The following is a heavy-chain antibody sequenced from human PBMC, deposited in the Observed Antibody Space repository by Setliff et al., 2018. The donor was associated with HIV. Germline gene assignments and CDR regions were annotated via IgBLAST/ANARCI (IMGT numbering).Heavy chain of an antibody. CDR2: FYTSGST. CDR1: GGSISTGSYH. D-gene: IGHD3-9*01. V-gene: IGHV4-61*02. Sequence: PSETLSLTCTASGGSISTGSYHWSWIRQPAGKGLEWIGRFYTSGSTNYNPSLKSRVTISVEKSKNQFSLKLNSVTAADTAIYYCARGNPDYDILTGFWSHSFDYWGRGTLVTVSS. CDR3: ARGNPDYDILTGFWSHSFDY. J-gene: IGHJ4*02.